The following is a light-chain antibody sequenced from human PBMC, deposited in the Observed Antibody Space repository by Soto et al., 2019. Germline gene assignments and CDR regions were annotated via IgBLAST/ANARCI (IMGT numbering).Light chain of an antibody. CDR2: GAS. CDR1: QSVSSD. J-gene: IGKJ1*01. CDR3: QQYNNWPGT. V-gene: IGKV3-15*01. Sequence: EIVMTQSPATLSVSPGERATLSCRASQSVSSDLAWYQQQPGQAPRLLIYGASTRATGIPARFSASGSGTEFTLTISSLQSEDFAVYYCQQYNNWPGTFGQGTKVDI.